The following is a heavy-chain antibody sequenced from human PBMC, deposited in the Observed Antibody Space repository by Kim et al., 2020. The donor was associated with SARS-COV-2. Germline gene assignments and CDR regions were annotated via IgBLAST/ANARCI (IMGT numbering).Heavy chain of an antibody. CDR2: P. J-gene: IGHJ4*02. CDR3: TRESSYGYGFDY. D-gene: IGHD5-18*01. Sequence: PSYAQGFTGRFVFSLDTSVSTAYLQISSLKAEDTAVYYCTRESSYGYGFDYWGQGTLVPVSS. V-gene: IGHV7-4-1*02.